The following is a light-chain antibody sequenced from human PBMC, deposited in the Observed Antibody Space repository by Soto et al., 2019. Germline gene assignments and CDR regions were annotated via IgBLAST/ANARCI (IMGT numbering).Light chain of an antibody. CDR3: RSYTSSSTVV. CDR1: SSDVGGYNY. Sequence: QSVLTQPASVFGSPGQSITISCTGTSSDVGGYNYVSWYQQHPGKAPKLMIYYVSNRPSGVSNRFSGSKSGNTASLTISGLQAEDEAYYYCRSYTSSSTVVFGGGTKLTVL. J-gene: IGLJ2*01. CDR2: YVS. V-gene: IGLV2-14*01.